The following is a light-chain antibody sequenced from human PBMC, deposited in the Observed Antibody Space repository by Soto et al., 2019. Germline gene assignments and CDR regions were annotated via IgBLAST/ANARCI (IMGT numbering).Light chain of an antibody. V-gene: IGLV2-14*01. J-gene: IGLJ1*01. Sequence: QSALTQPASVSGSPGQSITISCTGTSSDVGGYNYVSWYQQHPGKAPKLLIYEVSERPSGVSNRFSGSKSGNTASLTISGLQAEDEADYYCTSYMTDVTLVFGGGTKLTVL. CDR3: TSYMTDVTLV. CDR2: EVS. CDR1: SSDVGGYNY.